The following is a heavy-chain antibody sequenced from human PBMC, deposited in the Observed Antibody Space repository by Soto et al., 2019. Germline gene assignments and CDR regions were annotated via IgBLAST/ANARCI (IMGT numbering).Heavy chain of an antibody. V-gene: IGHV3-30*18. Sequence: PGGSLRLSCAASGFTFSSYGMHWVRQAPGKGLEWVAVISYDGSNKYYADSVKGRFTISRDNSKNTLYLQMNSLRAEDTAVYYCAKDGADYYDSSGYFVDYWGQGTLVTVSS. CDR1: GFTFSSYG. J-gene: IGHJ4*02. CDR2: ISYDGSNK. CDR3: AKDGADYYDSSGYFVDY. D-gene: IGHD3-22*01.